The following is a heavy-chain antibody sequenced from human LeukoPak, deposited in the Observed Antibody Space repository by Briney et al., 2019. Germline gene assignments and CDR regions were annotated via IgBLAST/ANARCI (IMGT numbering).Heavy chain of an antibody. J-gene: IGHJ6*02. CDR2: ISGSGSST. V-gene: IGHV3-23*01. D-gene: IGHD7-27*01. CDR1: GFTFNSYA. CDR3: AKDWASNWASYYGMDV. Sequence: GGSLRLSCAASGFTFNSYAMSWVRQAPGKGLEWVSAISGSGSSTHYADSVKGRFTISRDNSKNTLYLQMNSLRAGDTAVYYCAKDWASNWASYYGMDVWGQGTTVTVSS.